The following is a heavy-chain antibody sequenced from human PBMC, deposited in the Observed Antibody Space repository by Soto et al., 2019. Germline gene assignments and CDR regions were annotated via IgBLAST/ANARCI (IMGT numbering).Heavy chain of an antibody. D-gene: IGHD6-6*01. CDR3: ARQSLVPASPYYYGMDV. CDR1: GYSFTSYW. J-gene: IGHJ6*02. CDR2: IDPSDSYT. Sequence: GESLKISCKGSGYSFTSYWISWVRQMPGKGLEWMGRIDPSDSYTNYSPSFQGHVTISADKSISTAYLQWSSLKASDTAMYYCARQSLVPASPYYYGMDVWGQGNTVTVSS. V-gene: IGHV5-10-1*01.